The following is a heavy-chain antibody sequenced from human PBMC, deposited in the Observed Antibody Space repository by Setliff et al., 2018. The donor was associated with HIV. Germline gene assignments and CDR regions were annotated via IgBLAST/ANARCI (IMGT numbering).Heavy chain of an antibody. CDR2: VNHSGST. J-gene: IGHJ4*02. CDR3: ARVRLRVPPSIFDY. V-gene: IGHV4-38-2*02. D-gene: IGHD2-2*01. Sequence: SETLSLTCTVSGYSISSDYWWGWIRQPPGKGLEWIGEVNHSGSTNYNPSLKSRVTISVDTSKNQFSLKLSSVTAADTAVYYCARVRLRVPPSIFDYWGQGALVTVSS. CDR1: GYSISSDYW.